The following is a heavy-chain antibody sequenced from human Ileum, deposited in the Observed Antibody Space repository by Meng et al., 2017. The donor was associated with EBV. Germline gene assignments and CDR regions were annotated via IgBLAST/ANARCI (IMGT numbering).Heavy chain of an antibody. J-gene: IGHJ4*02. CDR2: IDYGGST. Sequence: QVQLQESGPGLVTPSQTLSLTCAVSGRSISSGAYHWSWIRQPPGKGLEWIGFIDYGGSTYSNPSLKSRVTMSIDTSNNQFSLSLFSVTAADTAVYYCATYEKGAAGKGCWGQGTLVTASS. V-gene: IGHV4-30-4*01. D-gene: IGHD6-13*01. CDR1: GRSISSGAYH. CDR3: ATYEKGAAGKGC.